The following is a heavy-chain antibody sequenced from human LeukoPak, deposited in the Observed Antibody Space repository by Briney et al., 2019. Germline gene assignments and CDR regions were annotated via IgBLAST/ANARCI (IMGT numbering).Heavy chain of an antibody. V-gene: IGHV4-34*01. J-gene: IGHJ6*02. D-gene: IGHD3-22*01. Sequence: SETLSLTCAVYGGSFSGYYWSWSRQPPGKGLEWIGEINHSGSTNYNPSLKSRVTISVDTSKNQFSLKLSSVTAADTAVYYCARALADYYDSNYGMDVWGQGTTVTVSS. CDR1: GGSFSGYY. CDR3: ARALADYYDSNYGMDV. CDR2: INHSGST.